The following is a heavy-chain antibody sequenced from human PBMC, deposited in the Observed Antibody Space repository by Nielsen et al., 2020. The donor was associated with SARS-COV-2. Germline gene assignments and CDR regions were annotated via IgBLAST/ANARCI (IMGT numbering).Heavy chain of an antibody. CDR3: ARSTSTGDVDY. CDR1: GGSFSGYY. V-gene: IGHV4-34*01. D-gene: IGHD7-27*01. Sequence: SLTCAVYGGSFSGYYWSWIRQPPGKGLEWIGEINHSGRTNYNPSLKSRVTISVDTSKNQFSLKLSSVTAADTAVYYCARSTSTGDVDYWGQGTLVTVSS. J-gene: IGHJ4*02. CDR2: INHSGRT.